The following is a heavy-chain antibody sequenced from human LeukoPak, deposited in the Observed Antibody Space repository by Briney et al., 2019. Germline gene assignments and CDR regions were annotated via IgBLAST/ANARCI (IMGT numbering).Heavy chain of an antibody. V-gene: IGHV4-34*01. J-gene: IGHJ4*02. CDR1: GGSFSGYY. D-gene: IGHD3-10*01. Sequence: SETLSLTCAVYGGSFSGYYWSWIRQPPGKGLEWIGEINHSGSTNYNPSLKSRVPISVDTSKNQFSLKLSSVTAADTAVYYCARTRGRDYHGSGSYPSPYFDYWGQGTLVTVSS. CDR3: ARTRGRDYHGSGSYPSPYFDY. CDR2: INHSGST.